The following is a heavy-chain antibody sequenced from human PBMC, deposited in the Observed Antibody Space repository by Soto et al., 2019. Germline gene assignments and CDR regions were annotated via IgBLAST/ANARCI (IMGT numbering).Heavy chain of an antibody. CDR2: ISISSSTR. Sequence: EVQLVESGGGLVQPGGSLRLSCAASGFTFSSYVINWVRQAPGKGLEWVSHISISSSTRYYADSVRGRFPISRDNAKYSLYLQMNSLRDDDTAVYYCATGGGFFDYWGQGTLVTVSS. CDR3: ATGGGFFDY. D-gene: IGHD3-16*01. J-gene: IGHJ4*02. CDR1: GFTFSSYV. V-gene: IGHV3-48*02.